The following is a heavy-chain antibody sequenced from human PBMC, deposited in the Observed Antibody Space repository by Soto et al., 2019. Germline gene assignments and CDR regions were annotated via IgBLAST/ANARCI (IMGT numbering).Heavy chain of an antibody. V-gene: IGHV4-39*01. D-gene: IGHD6-19*01. CDR3: ARQSSGWYNWFDP. CDR2: IYYSGSF. J-gene: IGHJ5*02. CDR1: GGSISSSSYY. Sequence: QLQLQESGPGLVKPSETLSLTCSVSGGSISSSSYYWGWIRQPPGKGLEWIGSIYYSGSFYYNPSLKSRVTISVDTSKNQFSLKLSSVTAAETAVYYCARQSSGWYNWFDPWGQGTLVTVSS.